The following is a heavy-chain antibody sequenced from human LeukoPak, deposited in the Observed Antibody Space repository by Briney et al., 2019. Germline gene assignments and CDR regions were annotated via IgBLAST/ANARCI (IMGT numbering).Heavy chain of an antibody. Sequence: PSETLSLTCTVSGVSISSGGYYWRWIRQHPGKGLEWIGYIYYSGSTYYNPSLKSRVTISVDTSKNQFSLKLSSVTAADTAVYYCASHDSSGYYDAFDIWGQGTMVTVSS. J-gene: IGHJ3*02. CDR2: IYYSGST. CDR1: GVSISSGGYY. V-gene: IGHV4-31*03. D-gene: IGHD3-22*01. CDR3: ASHDSSGYYDAFDI.